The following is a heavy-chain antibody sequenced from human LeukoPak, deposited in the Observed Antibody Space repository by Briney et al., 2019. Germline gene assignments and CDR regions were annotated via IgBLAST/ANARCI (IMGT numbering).Heavy chain of an antibody. Sequence: SETLSLTCTVSGGSISSGGYYWSWIRQHPGKGLEWIGYIYYSGSTYYNPSLKSRVTISVDTSKNQFSLKLSSVTAADTAVYYCARFSSYCTNGVCYPPAPDYYYYYGMDVWGQGTTVTVSS. D-gene: IGHD2-8*01. CDR1: GGSISSGGYY. J-gene: IGHJ6*02. V-gene: IGHV4-30-4*08. CDR3: ARFSSYCTNGVCYPPAPDYYYYYGMDV. CDR2: IYYSGST.